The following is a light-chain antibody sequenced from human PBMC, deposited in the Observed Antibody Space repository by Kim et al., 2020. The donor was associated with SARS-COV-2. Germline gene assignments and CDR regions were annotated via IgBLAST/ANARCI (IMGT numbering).Light chain of an antibody. CDR1: SSDVGVYNY. CDR2: DVS. Sequence: QSITISCTGTSSDVGVYNYVSWYQQHPGKAPKLMIYDVSTRPSGVSNRFSGSKSGNTAPLTISGLQAEDEADYYCSSYTSSSTPLFGGGTQLTVL. V-gene: IGLV2-14*03. J-gene: IGLJ7*01. CDR3: SSYTSSSTPL.